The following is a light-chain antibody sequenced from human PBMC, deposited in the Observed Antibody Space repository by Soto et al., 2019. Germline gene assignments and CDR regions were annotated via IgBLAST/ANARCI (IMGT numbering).Light chain of an antibody. CDR2: DAS. CDR1: QSVSSY. Sequence: EIVLTQSPATLSLSPGERATLSCRASQSVSSYLAWYQQKPGQAPRLLIYDASNRATGIPARFSGSGSGTDFTLTISSLEPEDFAVYYCQQRSNWADPLTFGGGTKVEIK. J-gene: IGKJ4*01. CDR3: QQRSNWADPLT. V-gene: IGKV3-11*01.